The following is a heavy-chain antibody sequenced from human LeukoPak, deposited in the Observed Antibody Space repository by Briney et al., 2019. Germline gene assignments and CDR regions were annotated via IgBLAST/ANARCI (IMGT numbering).Heavy chain of an antibody. J-gene: IGHJ3*02. D-gene: IGHD1-26*01. Sequence: SGGSLRLSCAASGFTFDDYAMHWVRQAPGKGLEWVSGISWNSGYRGYADSVKGRFTVSRDNAKNSLYLQMNSLRAEDTALYYCARDAPYSGSAHDAIDIWGQGTMVTVSS. CDR2: ISWNSGYR. V-gene: IGHV3-9*01. CDR1: GFTFDDYA. CDR3: ARDAPYSGSAHDAIDI.